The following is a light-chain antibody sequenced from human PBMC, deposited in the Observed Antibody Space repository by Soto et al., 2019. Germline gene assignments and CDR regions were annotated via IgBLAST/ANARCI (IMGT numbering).Light chain of an antibody. CDR2: KAS. J-gene: IGKJ4*01. Sequence: DIQMTQSPSTLSASVGDRVTITCRASQSISSWLAWYQQKPGKAPKLLIYKASSLESGVPSRFSGSGSGSEFTLTISSLQADDFVTYYCQQYNSYSFGGGTKVEIK. CDR1: QSISSW. V-gene: IGKV1-5*03. CDR3: QQYNSYS.